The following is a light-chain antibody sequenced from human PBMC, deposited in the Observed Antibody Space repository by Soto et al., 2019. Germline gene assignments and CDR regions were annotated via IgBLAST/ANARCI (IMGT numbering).Light chain of an antibody. J-gene: IGKJ1*01. Sequence: EIVMTQSPATLSVSPGERATLPCRASQSVSSNLAWYQQKPGQAPRLLIYDASTRATGIPARFSGSGSGTEFTLTISSLQSEDFAVYYCQQYNNWWTFGQGTKVDIK. CDR3: QQYNNWWT. CDR1: QSVSSN. CDR2: DAS. V-gene: IGKV3-15*01.